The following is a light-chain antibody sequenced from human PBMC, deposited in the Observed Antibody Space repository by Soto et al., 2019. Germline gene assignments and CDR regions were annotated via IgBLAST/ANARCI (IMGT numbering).Light chain of an antibody. V-gene: IGKV3-20*01. Sequence: EIVLTQSPGTLSLSPGEGATISCRASPSVSSRYFAWYKQKPGQAPRLLIYGASSRSTVIPDRFSGSGSGTDFTLTISRLEPEDCAVFYCQQYGNTPWTSGQGSKVEIK. CDR2: GAS. J-gene: IGKJ1*01. CDR1: PSVSSRY. CDR3: QQYGNTPWT.